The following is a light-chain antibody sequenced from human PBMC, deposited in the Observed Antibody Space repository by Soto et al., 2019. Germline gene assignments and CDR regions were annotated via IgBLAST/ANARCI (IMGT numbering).Light chain of an antibody. CDR3: HQYDTYSWT. Sequence: DIQMTQSPSTLSASVGDTVTITCRAGQGISRWLAWYQQKPGRAPNLLIYEASTLERGVPSRFSGSGSGTEVTLTISSLHPDDCAAYYCHQYDTYSWTFGQGTKVEIK. CDR1: QGISRW. J-gene: IGKJ1*01. V-gene: IGKV1-5*03. CDR2: EAS.